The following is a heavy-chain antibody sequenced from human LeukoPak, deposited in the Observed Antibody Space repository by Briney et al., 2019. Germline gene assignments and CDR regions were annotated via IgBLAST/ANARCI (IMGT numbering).Heavy chain of an antibody. V-gene: IGHV3-23*01. CDR1: GCTCNNHA. CDR3: VYYDSSGYYYGRLRY. Sequence: PGGSLRLSCVGYGCTCNNHAISWVGQAPGKGPEWVSGISADGSNTYYADSVKGRFTIFRDNSKNTLYLQMNSLRAEDTAVYYCVYYDSSGYYYGRLRYWGQGTQVTVSS. D-gene: IGHD3-22*01. CDR2: ISADGSNT. J-gene: IGHJ4*02.